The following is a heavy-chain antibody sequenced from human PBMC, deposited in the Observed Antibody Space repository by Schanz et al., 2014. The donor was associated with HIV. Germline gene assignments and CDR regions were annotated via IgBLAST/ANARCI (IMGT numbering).Heavy chain of an antibody. D-gene: IGHD1-1*01. CDR1: GFTFSSYG. CDR3: TKEVPPDV. Sequence: VQLVESGGRVVQPGRSLRLSCATSGFTFSSYGMHWVRQAPGKGLEWVSGISGNGGSTYHADSVKGRFTISRDNSKNTLYLQMNSLRAEDTAVYYCTKEVPPDVWGQGTTVTVSS. J-gene: IGHJ6*02. V-gene: IGHV3-23*04. CDR2: ISGNGGST.